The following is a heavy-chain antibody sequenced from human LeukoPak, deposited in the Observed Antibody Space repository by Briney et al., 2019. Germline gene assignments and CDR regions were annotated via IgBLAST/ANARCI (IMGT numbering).Heavy chain of an antibody. CDR1: GFTFSSYA. J-gene: IGHJ4*02. Sequence: GGSLRLSCAAAGFTFSSYAMSWVRQAPGKGLEWVSGISGSGGATYYADSVKGRFTISRDTSKNTLYLQMNSLRGEDTAVYYCARESLQQWSEFDYWGQGTLVTVSS. D-gene: IGHD5-18*01. CDR3: ARESLQQWSEFDY. V-gene: IGHV3-23*01. CDR2: ISGSGGAT.